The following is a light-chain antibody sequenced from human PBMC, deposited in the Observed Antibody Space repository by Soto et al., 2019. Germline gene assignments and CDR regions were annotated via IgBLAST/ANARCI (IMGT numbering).Light chain of an antibody. CDR1: QSVSSSY. Sequence: EIVLTHSPGTLFLSPGERATLSCRAIQSVSSSYLAWYQQKPGQAPRLLIYGASSRATGIPDRFSGSGSGTDFTLTISRLEPEDSAVYYCQQYGSSPPKTFGQGTKVDXK. V-gene: IGKV3-20*01. CDR3: QQYGSSPPKT. J-gene: IGKJ1*01. CDR2: GAS.